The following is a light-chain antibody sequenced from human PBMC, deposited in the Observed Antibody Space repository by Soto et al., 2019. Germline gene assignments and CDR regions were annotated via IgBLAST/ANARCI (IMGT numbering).Light chain of an antibody. CDR2: DVS. Sequence: DIQMTQSPSTLSASVGDRVTITCRPSQNVSTWLAWYQQKSGKAPKLLIYDVSNLESGVPSRFSGSGSGTEFSLTIRGLQPDDFATYYCQQYDSYRTFGQGTKVDI. J-gene: IGKJ1*01. V-gene: IGKV1-5*01. CDR1: QNVSTW. CDR3: QQYDSYRT.